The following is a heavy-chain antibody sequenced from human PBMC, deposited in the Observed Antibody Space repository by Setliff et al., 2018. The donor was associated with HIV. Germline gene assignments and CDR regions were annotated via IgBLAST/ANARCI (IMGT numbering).Heavy chain of an antibody. CDR3: APSSRGWGQDAFDI. CDR1: GLTVSGNY. V-gene: IGHV3-66*02. Sequence: PGGSLRLSCTASGLTVSGNYMGWVRQAPGEGLEWVSLVFRDDNTYNADSVKGRFTISRDSSKNTLYLQMNSLRGDDTAVYYCAPSSRGWGQDAFDIWGQGTMVTVSS. CDR2: VFRDDNT. D-gene: IGHD6-19*01. J-gene: IGHJ3*02.